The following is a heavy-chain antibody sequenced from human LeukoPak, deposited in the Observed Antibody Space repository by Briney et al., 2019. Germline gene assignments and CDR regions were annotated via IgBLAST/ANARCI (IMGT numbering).Heavy chain of an antibody. CDR3: ARGPYYYDSSRNIYFDY. Sequence: PGGSLRLSCAASGFTFSSCTMNWVRQAPGKGLEWVSSISSSSYIYYADSVKGRFTISRDNAKNSLYLQMNSLRAEDTAVYYCARGPYYYDSSRNIYFDYWGQGTLVTVSS. V-gene: IGHV3-21*01. D-gene: IGHD3-22*01. J-gene: IGHJ4*02. CDR1: GFTFSSCT. CDR2: ISSSSYI.